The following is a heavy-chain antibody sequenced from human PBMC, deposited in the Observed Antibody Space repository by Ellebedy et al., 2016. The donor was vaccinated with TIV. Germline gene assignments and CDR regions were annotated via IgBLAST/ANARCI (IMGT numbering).Heavy chain of an antibody. CDR2: IRYDGSNK. D-gene: IGHD3-10*01. CDR1: GFTFSAYG. V-gene: IGHV3-30*02. CDR3: AGLWFGDSPRDNSDY. Sequence: GESLKISCAASGFTFSAYGMHWVRQAPGKGLEWVTYIRYDGSNKYYADSVKGRFTISRDNSKNTLFLEMNSLRAEDTAIYYCAGLWFGDSPRDNSDYWGRGTLVTGSS. J-gene: IGHJ4*02.